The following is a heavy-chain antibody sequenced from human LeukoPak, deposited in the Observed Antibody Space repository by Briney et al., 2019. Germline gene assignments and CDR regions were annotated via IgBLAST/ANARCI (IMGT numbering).Heavy chain of an antibody. Sequence: ASVKVSCKASGYTFTSYDINWVRQATGQGLEWMGWMNPNSGNTGYAQKFQGRVTITRNTSISTAYMELSSLRSEDTAVYYCARMGGTCSSTSCYTKYYQHWGQGTLVTVSS. CDR2: MNPNSGNT. J-gene: IGHJ1*01. V-gene: IGHV1-8*03. D-gene: IGHD2-2*02. CDR3: ARMGGTCSSTSCYTKYYQH. CDR1: GYTFTSYD.